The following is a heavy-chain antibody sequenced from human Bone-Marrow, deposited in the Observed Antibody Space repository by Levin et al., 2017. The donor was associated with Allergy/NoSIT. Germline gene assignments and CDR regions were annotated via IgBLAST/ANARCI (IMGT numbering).Heavy chain of an antibody. CDR1: EFTVSYNY. Sequence: LSLTCAASEFTVSYNYMSWVRQAPGKGLEWVSVIYSGGSTYYADSVKGRFTISRDTSKNTLYLQMNSLRPEDTAVYFCARAQYYVGSGSLGYSYYMDVWGQGTTVTVSS. CDR2: IYSGGST. D-gene: IGHD3-10*01. J-gene: IGHJ6*03. V-gene: IGHV3-66*01. CDR3: ARAQYYVGSGSLGYSYYMDV.